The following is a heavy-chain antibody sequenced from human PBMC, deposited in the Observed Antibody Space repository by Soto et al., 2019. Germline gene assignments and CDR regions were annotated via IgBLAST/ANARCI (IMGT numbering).Heavy chain of an antibody. D-gene: IGHD3-22*01. CDR1: VFTFSIYA. V-gene: IGHV3-23*01. J-gene: IGHJ4*02. CDR3: AKVGYYYDSSGYAPRY. CDR2: ISGSGVST. Sequence: GGSLRLSCAASVFTFSIYAMSGVRHAPGKGLEWVSAISGSGVSTYYADSVKGRFTISRDNSKNTLYLQMNSLRAEDTAVYYCAKVGYYYDSSGYAPRYWGQGTLVTVSS.